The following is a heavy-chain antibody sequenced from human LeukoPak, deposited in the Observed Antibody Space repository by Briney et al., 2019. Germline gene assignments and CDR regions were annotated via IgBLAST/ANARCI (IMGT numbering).Heavy chain of an antibody. CDR1: GYTFTDFY. J-gene: IGHJ6*03. Sequence: ASVKVSCKASGYTFTDFYIHWVRQATGQGLEWMGWMNPNSGNTGYAQKFQGRVTITRNTSISTAYMELSSLRSEDTAVYYCARASYCSSTSCYGNYYYYYYMDVWGKGTTVTVSS. V-gene: IGHV1-8*03. CDR2: MNPNSGNT. CDR3: ARASYCSSTSCYGNYYYYYYMDV. D-gene: IGHD2-2*01.